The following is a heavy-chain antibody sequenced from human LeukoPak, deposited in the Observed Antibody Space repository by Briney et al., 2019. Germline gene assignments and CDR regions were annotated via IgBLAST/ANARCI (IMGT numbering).Heavy chain of an antibody. CDR1: GGTFSSYA. Sequence: SVKVSCKASGGTFSSYAISWVRQAPGQGLEWMGGIIPIFGTANYAQKFQGRVTITTDESTSTAYMELSSLRSEDTAVYYCARWAPIVVVPAAPKGVAFDIWGQGTMVTVSS. V-gene: IGHV1-69*05. D-gene: IGHD2-2*01. CDR3: ARWAPIVVVPAAPKGVAFDI. CDR2: IIPIFGTA. J-gene: IGHJ3*02.